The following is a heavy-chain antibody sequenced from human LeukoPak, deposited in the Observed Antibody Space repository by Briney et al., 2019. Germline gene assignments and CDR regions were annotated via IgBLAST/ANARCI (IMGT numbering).Heavy chain of an antibody. CDR2: ISAYNGNT. CDR3: ARSLDWRLTIFGVVIQSYYYMDV. D-gene: IGHD3-3*01. CDR1: GYTFTSYG. V-gene: IGHV1-18*01. J-gene: IGHJ6*03. Sequence: GASVKVSCKASGYTFTSYGISWVRQAPGQGLEWMGWISAYNGNTNYAQKLQGRVTMTTDTSTSTAYMELRSLRSDDTAVYYCARSLDWRLTIFGVVIQSYYYMDVWGKGTTVTVSS.